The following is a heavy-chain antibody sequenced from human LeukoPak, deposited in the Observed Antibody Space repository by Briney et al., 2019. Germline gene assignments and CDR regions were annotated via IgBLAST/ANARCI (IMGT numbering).Heavy chain of an antibody. CDR1: GFTFRTYA. D-gene: IGHD3-10*01. Sequence: GGSLRLSCAASGFTFRTYAIHWVRQAPGKGLEYISAISDDGITTYYADSVKGRFTISRDNSKNMLYLQMSSLRPEDTAVYYCVEQRRPMADDAFDIWGQGTMVTVSS. CDR3: VEQRRPMADDAFDI. J-gene: IGHJ3*02. V-gene: IGHV3-64D*06. CDR2: ISDDGITT.